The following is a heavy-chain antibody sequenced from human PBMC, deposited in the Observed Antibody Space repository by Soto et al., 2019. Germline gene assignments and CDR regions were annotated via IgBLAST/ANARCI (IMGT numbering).Heavy chain of an antibody. Sequence: EVQLLESGGGLVQPGGSLRLSCAASGFTFSSYAMSWVRQAPGKGLEWVSAISGSGGSTYYADSVKGRFTITRDNSKNKLYLQMNSLRAEDTAVYYCAKEGMCSSTSCHDALYGGAIGGYYYGMDVWGQGTTVTVSS. CDR2: ISGSGGST. CDR1: GFTFSSYA. J-gene: IGHJ6*02. D-gene: IGHD2-2*01. CDR3: AKEGMCSSTSCHDALYGGAIGGYYYGMDV. V-gene: IGHV3-23*01.